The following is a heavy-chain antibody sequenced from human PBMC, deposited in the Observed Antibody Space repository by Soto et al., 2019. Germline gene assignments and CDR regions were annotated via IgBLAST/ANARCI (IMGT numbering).Heavy chain of an antibody. D-gene: IGHD3-3*01. V-gene: IGHV2-5*02. Sequence: QITLNESGPTVVRPTETLTLTCRFSGFSLTTSGVGVGWIRQSPGKAPEWLALIYWDDAKRYSASLKSRLTIPKDTSKNRVVLTVSDLDPTDTATYYCAHRVLRTVFGLVTTTAIYFDFWGQGTPVAVSS. CDR3: AHRVLRTVFGLVTTTAIYFDF. J-gene: IGHJ4*02. CDR1: GFSLTTSGVG. CDR2: IYWDDAK.